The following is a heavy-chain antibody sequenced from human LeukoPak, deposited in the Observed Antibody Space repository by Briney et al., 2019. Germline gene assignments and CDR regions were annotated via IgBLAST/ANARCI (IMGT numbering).Heavy chain of an antibody. Sequence: ASVKVSCKASGGTFSSYAISWVRQAPGQGLEWMGGIIPIFGTANYAQKFQGRVTITADESTSTAYTELSSLRSEDTAVYYCARGGFCSGGSCYSYWFDPWGQGTLVTVSS. CDR2: IIPIFGTA. CDR1: GGTFSSYA. V-gene: IGHV1-69*13. D-gene: IGHD2-15*01. J-gene: IGHJ5*02. CDR3: ARGGFCSGGSCYSYWFDP.